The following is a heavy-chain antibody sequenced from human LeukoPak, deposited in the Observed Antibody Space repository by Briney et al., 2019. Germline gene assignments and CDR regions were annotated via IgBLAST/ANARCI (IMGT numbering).Heavy chain of an antibody. CDR3: ATLADGD. CDR1: GGSISSYY. CDR2: IYYSGST. D-gene: IGHD3-16*01. V-gene: IGHV4-59*01. Sequence: PETLSLTCTVSGGSISSYYWSWIRQPPGKGLEWIGYIYYSGSTNYNPSLKSRVTMSVDTSKNQFSLKLTSVTAADTAVYYCATLADGDWGQGTLVTVSS. J-gene: IGHJ4*02.